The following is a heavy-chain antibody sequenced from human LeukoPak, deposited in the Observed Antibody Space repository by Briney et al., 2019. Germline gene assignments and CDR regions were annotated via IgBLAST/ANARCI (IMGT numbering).Heavy chain of an antibody. CDR3: ARVLAAIALRDYHYVDV. Sequence: PGGSLGLSCAASGFSVSSNSMSWVRQAPGKGLECVSIIYSRDVTSYADSVKDRFTISRDSDKNTLFLQMDSLRSDDTAVYYCARVLAAIALRDYHYVDVWGKGTTVTVSS. D-gene: IGHD6-19*01. V-gene: IGHV3-53*01. J-gene: IGHJ6*03. CDR2: IYSRDVT. CDR1: GFSVSSNS.